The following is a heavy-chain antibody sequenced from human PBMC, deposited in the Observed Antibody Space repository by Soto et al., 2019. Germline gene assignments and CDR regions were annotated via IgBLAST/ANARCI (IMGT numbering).Heavy chain of an antibody. D-gene: IGHD4-17*01. CDR3: VREDDGGDRDYYGLDV. CDR2: IHYSGSV. J-gene: IGHJ6*02. Sequence: QVQLQESGPGLVRPSQTLSLTCTVSGGSISSDHYHWTWIRQTPGKGLEWIGYIHYSGSVNYNPSLQRRVTMSVDTSKNLFSLKLSSVTAADTAVYFCVREDDGGDRDYYGLDVWGQGTTVTVSS. V-gene: IGHV4-30-4*01. CDR1: GGSISSDHYH.